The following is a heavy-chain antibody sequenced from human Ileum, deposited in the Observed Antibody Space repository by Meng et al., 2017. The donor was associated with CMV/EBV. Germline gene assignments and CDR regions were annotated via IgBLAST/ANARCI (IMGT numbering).Heavy chain of an antibody. CDR1: GYPFINYD. CDR3: ARRRNWFDS. Sequence: SCTAFGYPFINYDIYGVRQATGQGPEWMGWVNPNSGKAGYAQKFQGRLIMSRNSSIDTAYMQLSSLRSDDTAVYYCARRRNWFDSWGQGTLVTVSS. CDR2: VNPNSGKA. J-gene: IGHJ5*01. V-gene: IGHV1-8*01.